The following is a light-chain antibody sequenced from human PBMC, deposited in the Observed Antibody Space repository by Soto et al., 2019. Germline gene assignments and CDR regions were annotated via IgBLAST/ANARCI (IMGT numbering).Light chain of an antibody. V-gene: IGKV4-1*01. CDR2: WAS. CDR3: QLYYSPPLT. J-gene: IGKJ4*01. Sequence: DIVMTQSPDSLAVSLGERATINCKSSQSVLYSSNNKNYLAWYQQKPGQPPKLLIYWASTRESGVPDRFSGSGSGTDFTLTISSLQTEDAEVYYYQLYYSPPLTFGGGTKVEIK. CDR1: QSVLYSSNNKNY.